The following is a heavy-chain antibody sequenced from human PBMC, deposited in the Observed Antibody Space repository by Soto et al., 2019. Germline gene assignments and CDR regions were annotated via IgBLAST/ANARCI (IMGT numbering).Heavy chain of an antibody. J-gene: IGHJ4*02. D-gene: IGHD6-13*01. CDR1: GYTFTGYY. Sequence: ASVKVSCKASGYTFTGYYMHWVRQAPGQGLEWMGWINPNSGGTNYAQKFQGWVTMTRDTSISTAYMELSRLRSDDTAVYYCAFSSSWYDARRPSFDYWGQGTQVTVSS. CDR3: AFSSSWYDARRPSFDY. V-gene: IGHV1-2*04. CDR2: INPNSGGT.